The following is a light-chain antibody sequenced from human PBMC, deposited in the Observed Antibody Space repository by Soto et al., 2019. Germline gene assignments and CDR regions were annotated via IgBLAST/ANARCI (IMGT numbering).Light chain of an antibody. CDR1: NSDIGGYNY. CDR3: SSYTSRSALGV. Sequence: QSVLTQPASVSGSPGQSITISCTGTNSDIGGYNYVSWYQQHPGKAPKLMIYDVSNRPSGVSYRFSCSKSGNTASLTISGLEAEDEADSYCSSYTSRSALGVFGGGTKLTVL. CDR2: DVS. J-gene: IGLJ2*01. V-gene: IGLV2-14*03.